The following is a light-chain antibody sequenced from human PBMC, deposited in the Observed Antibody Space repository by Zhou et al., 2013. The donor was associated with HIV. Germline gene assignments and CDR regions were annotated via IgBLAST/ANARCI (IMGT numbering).Light chain of an antibody. Sequence: EIVLSQSPGTLSLSPGERATLSCRASQSVSSSYLAWYQQKPGQAPRLLIYGASSRASGIPARFSGSGSGTDFTLTISSLEPDDFAVYYCQQRSNWPTFGQGTKVEIK. CDR2: GAS. CDR3: QQRSNWPT. J-gene: IGKJ1*01. V-gene: IGKV3D-20*02. CDR1: QSVSSSY.